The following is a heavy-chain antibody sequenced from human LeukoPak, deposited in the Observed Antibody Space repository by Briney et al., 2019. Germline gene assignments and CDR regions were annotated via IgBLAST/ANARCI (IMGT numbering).Heavy chain of an antibody. CDR1: GFTFSSYE. J-gene: IGHJ4*02. CDR2: ISSSGSTI. Sequence: GGSLRLSCAASGFTFSSYEMNWVRQAPGKGLEWVSYISSSGSTIYYADSVKGRFTISRDNAKNSLYRQMNSLRAEDTAVYYCARESYYYDSSGFAIWGQGTLVTVSS. V-gene: IGHV3-48*03. CDR3: ARESYYYDSSGFAI. D-gene: IGHD3-22*01.